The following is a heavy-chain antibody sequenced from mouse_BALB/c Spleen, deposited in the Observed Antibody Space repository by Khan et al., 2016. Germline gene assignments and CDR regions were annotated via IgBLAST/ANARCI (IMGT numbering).Heavy chain of an antibody. J-gene: IGHJ3*01. V-gene: IGHV1-15*01. Sequence: QVQLKESGAELVRPGASVKLSCKALGYTFTDYEMHWVRQTPVHGLEWIGGFHPGSGGTAYNQRFKGKATLTDDTSSSTAYMELSSLTSEDSAVYYCTNRYEAWFTYWGQGTLVTVSA. CDR1: GYTFTDYE. CDR3: TNRYEAWFTY. CDR2: FHPGSGGT. D-gene: IGHD2-14*01.